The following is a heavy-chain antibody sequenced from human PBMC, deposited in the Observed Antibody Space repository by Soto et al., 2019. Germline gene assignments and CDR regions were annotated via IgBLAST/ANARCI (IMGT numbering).Heavy chain of an antibody. CDR2: VHDCWGS. CDR3: ARQGFGELHGLVDV. Sequence: QVPLQESGPGLVKPSETLSLSCTVSGGSVSNYYWSWFRQTPGKGLEWSGYVHDCWGSNYNPFLQGQVALSLDTSKGQYFLKLTSVTATDTTVYYCARQGFGELHGLVDVWGQGTTVTVSS. J-gene: IGHJ6*02. D-gene: IGHD3-10*01. CDR1: GGSVSNYY. V-gene: IGHV4-59*08.